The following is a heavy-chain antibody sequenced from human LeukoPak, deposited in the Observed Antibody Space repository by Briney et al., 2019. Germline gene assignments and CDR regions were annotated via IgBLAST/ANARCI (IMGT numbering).Heavy chain of an antibody. CDR3: AREYKIPATGTLGIDI. Sequence: GGSLRLSCAASGFTFTTYTISWVRQTPAKGLEWVSAISGSATSTYYADSVKGRFTISRDNSKNTLYLQMSSLRAEDTAIYYCAREYKIPATGTLGIDIWGPGTMVTVSS. J-gene: IGHJ3*02. V-gene: IGHV3-23*01. CDR2: ISGSATST. D-gene: IGHD1-1*01. CDR1: GFTFTTYT.